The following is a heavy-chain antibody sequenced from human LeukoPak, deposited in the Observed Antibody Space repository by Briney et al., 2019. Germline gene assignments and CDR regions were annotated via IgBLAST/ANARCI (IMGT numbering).Heavy chain of an antibody. V-gene: IGHV3-23*01. D-gene: IGHD2-15*01. CDR2: ISDRGGST. Sequence: PGGSLRLSCAASGFTFSSYSMNWVRQAPGKGLEWAAGISDRGGSTNYADSVKGRFTISRDNPKNTLYLQMNSLRSEDTAVYFCAKRGVVIRAVLVVGFHKEAYYFDSWGQGALVTVSS. CDR3: AKRGVVIRAVLVVGFHKEAYYFDS. J-gene: IGHJ4*02. CDR1: GFTFSSYS.